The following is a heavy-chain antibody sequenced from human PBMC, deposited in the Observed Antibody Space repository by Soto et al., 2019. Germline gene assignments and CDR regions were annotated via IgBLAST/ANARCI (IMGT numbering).Heavy chain of an antibody. CDR1: GFIFSTNS. J-gene: IGHJ4*02. CDR3: ARNFMLAAPTNGHIGY. V-gene: IGHV3-21*01. CDR2: ISGDSYFI. D-gene: IGHD3-16*01. Sequence: GGSLRLSCAASGFIFSTNSMTWVRQAPGKGLEWVSSISGDSYFIYYGDSVKGRFTISRDNAKNSLYLQMNSLRVEDTAVYYCARNFMLAAPTNGHIGYWRQGALVTV.